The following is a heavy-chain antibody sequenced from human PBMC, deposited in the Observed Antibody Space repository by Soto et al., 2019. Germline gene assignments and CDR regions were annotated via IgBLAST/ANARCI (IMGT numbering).Heavy chain of an antibody. CDR2: IFNSGTI. CDR1: GCSHNNWGYY. Sequence: QVQLQESGPGLVKPSQTLSPTCTVSGCSHNNWGYYWSWIRQHPGKGLEWIGYIFNSGTIYYNPSLKSRVTISVDTSKNQFSLKLNSVTAADTAVYYCARDRVYQVWGQGTTVTVSS. D-gene: IGHD6-6*01. J-gene: IGHJ6*02. CDR3: ARDRVYQV. V-gene: IGHV4-31*03.